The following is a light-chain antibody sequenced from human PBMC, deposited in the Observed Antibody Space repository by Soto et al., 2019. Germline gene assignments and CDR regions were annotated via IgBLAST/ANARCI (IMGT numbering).Light chain of an antibody. J-gene: IGKJ4*01. Sequence: AIQLTQSPSSLFASVRDRVTITCRASQGISSALAWYQQKPGKAPKLLIYDASSLESGVPSRFSGSGSGTDFTLTISSLQPADFATYYCQKFNSYPLTFGGGTKVDIK. CDR3: QKFNSYPLT. CDR1: QGISSA. V-gene: IGKV1-13*02. CDR2: DAS.